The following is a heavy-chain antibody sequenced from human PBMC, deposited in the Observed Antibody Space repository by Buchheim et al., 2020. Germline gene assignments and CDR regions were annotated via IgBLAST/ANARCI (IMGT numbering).Heavy chain of an antibody. J-gene: IGHJ4*02. D-gene: IGHD5-24*01. Sequence: QVQLVQSGAEVKRPGASVMVSCKASGYTFISYYIHWVRQAPGQRLEWMGIINPSVGSTTYAQHFQGRVTMTRDTSTSIVYMDLSSLRSEDTAVYYCTRDANLRTAGAGDMAFDYWGQGT. V-gene: IGHV1-46*03. CDR2: INPSVGST. CDR3: TRDANLRTAGAGDMAFDY. CDR1: GYTFISYY.